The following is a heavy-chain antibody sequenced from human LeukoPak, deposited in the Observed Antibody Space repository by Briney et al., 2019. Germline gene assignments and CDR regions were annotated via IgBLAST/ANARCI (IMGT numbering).Heavy chain of an antibody. CDR2: MNPNSGNT. CDR1: GYTFSSYD. Sequence: ASVKVSCKASGYTFSSYDINWVRQATGQGLEWMGWMNPNSGNTGYAQKLQGRVTMTTDTSTSTAYMELRSLRSDDTAVYYCARRAYQLLNSPYYYMDVWGKGTTVTVSS. V-gene: IGHV1-8*01. J-gene: IGHJ6*03. D-gene: IGHD2-2*01. CDR3: ARRAYQLLNSPYYYMDV.